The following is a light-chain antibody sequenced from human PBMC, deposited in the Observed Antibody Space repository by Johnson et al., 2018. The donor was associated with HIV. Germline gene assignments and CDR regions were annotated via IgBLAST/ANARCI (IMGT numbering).Light chain of an antibody. CDR2: DNN. CDR3: GTWDSSLSAS. J-gene: IGLJ1*01. CDR1: SSNIGNNY. V-gene: IGLV1-51*01. Sequence: QSVLTQPPSVSAAPGQKVTISCSGSSSNIGNNYVSWYQQLPGTAPKLLIYDNNKRPSGILDRFSGSKSGTSATLGITGLQTGDEADYYCGTWDSSLSASFGTGTKVTVL.